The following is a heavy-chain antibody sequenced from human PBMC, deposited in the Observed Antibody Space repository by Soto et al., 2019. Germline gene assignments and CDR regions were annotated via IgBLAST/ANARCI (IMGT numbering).Heavy chain of an antibody. CDR3: ARGRYGDY. Sequence: QVHLVQSGAEVKNPGASVKFSCNGSGYIFTTYGITWVRQAPGQGLEWMGWISAHNGNTNYAQKLQGRVTVTRDTSTSTAYMELRNLRSDDTAVYYCARGRYGDYWGQGALVTVSS. J-gene: IGHJ4*02. CDR2: ISAHNGNT. V-gene: IGHV1-18*01. CDR1: GYIFTTYG. D-gene: IGHD1-1*01.